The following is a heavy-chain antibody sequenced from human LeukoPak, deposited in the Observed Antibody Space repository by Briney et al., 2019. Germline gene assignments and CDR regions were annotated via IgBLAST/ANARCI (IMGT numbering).Heavy chain of an antibody. J-gene: IGHJ4*02. D-gene: IGHD3-10*01. CDR3: ARDQELLWFGELSFPDY. Sequence: GGSLRLSFAASGFTFSTYAMSWVRQAPGKGLEWVSTISGSGGSTYYADSVKGRFTISRDNSKNTLYPQMNSLRAEDTAVYYCARDQELLWFGELSFPDYWGQGTLVTVSS. CDR2: ISGSGGST. CDR1: GFTFSTYA. V-gene: IGHV3-23*01.